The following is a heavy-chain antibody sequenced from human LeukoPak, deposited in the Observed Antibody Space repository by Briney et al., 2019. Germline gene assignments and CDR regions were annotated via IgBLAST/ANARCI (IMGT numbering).Heavy chain of an antibody. V-gene: IGHV4-59*01. J-gene: IGHJ4*01. CDR2: IYYSGNT. Sequence: PSETLSLTCTVSGGSISSYYYTWIRQPPGKGLEWIGYIYYSGNTNYNPSLKSRVTMSLDMSKNQFSLRLTSVTAADTAVYYCAREDSGTSIDYWRQGTLVTVSS. D-gene: IGHD1-26*01. CDR1: GGSISSYY. CDR3: AREDSGTSIDY.